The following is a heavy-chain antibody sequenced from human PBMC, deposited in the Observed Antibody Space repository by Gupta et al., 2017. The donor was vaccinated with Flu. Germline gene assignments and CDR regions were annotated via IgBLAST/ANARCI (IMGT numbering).Heavy chain of an antibody. CDR2: IYYSGST. V-gene: IGHV4-39*01. CDR3: ARHGGYYYYGMDV. D-gene: IGHD3-16*01. Sequence: QLQLQESGPGLVKPSETLSLTCTVSGGPISSSSYYWGWIRQPPGKGLEWIGSIYYSGSTYYNPSLKSRVTISVDTSKNQFSLKLSSVTAADTAVYYCARHGGYYYYGMDVWGQGTTVTVSS. J-gene: IGHJ6*02. CDR1: GGPISSSSYY.